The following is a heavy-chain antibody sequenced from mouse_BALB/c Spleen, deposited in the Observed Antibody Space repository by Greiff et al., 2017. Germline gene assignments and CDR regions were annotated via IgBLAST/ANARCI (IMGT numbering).Heavy chain of an antibody. J-gene: IGHJ2*01. Sequence: QVQLQQSGPELVKPGASVKMSCKASGYTFTDYVISWVKQRTGQGLEWIGEIYPGSGSTYYNEKFKGKATLTADKSSNTAYMQLSSLTSEDSAVYFCARRGLTTVVFDYWGQGTTLTVSS. CDR3: ARRGLTTVVFDY. V-gene: IGHV1-77*01. D-gene: IGHD1-1*01. CDR2: IYPGSGST. CDR1: GYTFTDYV.